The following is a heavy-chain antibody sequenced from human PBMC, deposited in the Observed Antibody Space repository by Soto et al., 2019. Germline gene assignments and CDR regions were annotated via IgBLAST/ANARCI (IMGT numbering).Heavy chain of an antibody. CDR1: GFTFNHNG. Sequence: QSGGSLRLSCAASGFTFNHNGMHWVRQAPCGGLEWVAIIYFDGSNQNYADSVKDRFTISRDNSKNTLYLKMNSLSAEDTAVYYCAREGVGGTAFHGYFEDWGQGNQVTVAS. J-gene: IGHJ4*02. CDR3: AREGVGGTAFHGYFED. D-gene: IGHD1-26*01. CDR2: IYFDGSNQ. V-gene: IGHV3-33*01.